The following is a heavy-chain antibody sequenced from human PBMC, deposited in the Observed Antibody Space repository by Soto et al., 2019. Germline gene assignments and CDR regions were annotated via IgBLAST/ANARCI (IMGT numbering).Heavy chain of an antibody. CDR1: GGTFSSYA. CDR3: ARGSPVEQLVRGWFDP. Sequence: QVQLVQSGAEVKKPGSSVKVSCKASGGTFSSYAISWVRQTPGQGLEWMGGIIPIFGTANYAQKFQGRVTIPADESTSTAYMELSSLRSEDTAVYYCARGSPVEQLVRGWFDPWGQGTLVTVSS. D-gene: IGHD6-6*01. CDR2: IIPIFGTA. V-gene: IGHV1-69*01. J-gene: IGHJ5*02.